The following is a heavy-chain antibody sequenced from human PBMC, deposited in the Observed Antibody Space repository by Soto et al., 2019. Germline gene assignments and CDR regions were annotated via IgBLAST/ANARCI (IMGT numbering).Heavy chain of an antibody. CDR2: ISAYNGNT. CDR3: AREGTPIDY. V-gene: IGHV1-18*01. D-gene: IGHD2-15*01. Sequence: QVQLVQSGVVVEKPGASVRVSGKASGYTFTNFGISWVRQAPGQGLEWMGWISAYNGNTNYAQNFQGRVTMTTDTSTSTAYMELRSLRSDDTAVYFCAREGTPIDYWGQGTLVTVSS. CDR1: GYTFTNFG. J-gene: IGHJ4*02.